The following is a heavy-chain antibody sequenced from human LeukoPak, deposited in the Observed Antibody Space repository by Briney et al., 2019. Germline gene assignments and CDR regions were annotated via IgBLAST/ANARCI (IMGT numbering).Heavy chain of an antibody. CDR1: GFTFSSYW. Sequence: GSLRLSCAASGFTFSSYWMHRVRQAPGKGLVWVSRINSDGSSTSYADSVKGRFTISRDNAKNTLYLQMNSLRAEDTAVYYCARRTYYYDSSGYYYFDYWGQGTLVTVSS. D-gene: IGHD3-22*01. V-gene: IGHV3-74*01. CDR3: ARRTYYYDSSGYYYFDY. CDR2: INSDGSST. J-gene: IGHJ4*02.